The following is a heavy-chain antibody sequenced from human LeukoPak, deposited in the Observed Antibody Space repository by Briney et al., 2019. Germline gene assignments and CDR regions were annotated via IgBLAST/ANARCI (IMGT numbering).Heavy chain of an antibody. CDR2: MNPNSGNT. V-gene: IGHV1-8*01. CDR1: GYTFTSYD. CDR3: ARDSNYYGSGSYFDP. Sequence: ASVKVSCKASGYTFTSYDINWVRQATGQGLEWMGWMNPNSGNTGYAQKFQGRVTMSRDTSISTAYMELSSLRSEDTAVYYCARDSNYYGSGSYFDPWGQGTLVTVSS. J-gene: IGHJ5*02. D-gene: IGHD3-10*01.